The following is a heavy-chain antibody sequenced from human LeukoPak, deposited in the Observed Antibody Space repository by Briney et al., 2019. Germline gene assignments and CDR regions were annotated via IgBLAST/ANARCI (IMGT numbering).Heavy chain of an antibody. V-gene: IGHV1-2*02. CDR3: ARDLDRRYYFDY. Sequence: ASVKVSCKASGYTFTGYYMHWVRQAPGQGLEWMGWINPNSSGTNYAQKFQGRVTMTRDTSISTAYMELSRLRSDDTAVYYCARDLDRRYYFDYWGQGTLVTVSS. CDR1: GYTFTGYY. J-gene: IGHJ4*02. CDR2: INPNSSGT.